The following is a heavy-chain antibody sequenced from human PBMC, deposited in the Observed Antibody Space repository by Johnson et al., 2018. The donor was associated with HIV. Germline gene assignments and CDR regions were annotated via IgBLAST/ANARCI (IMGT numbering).Heavy chain of an antibody. D-gene: IGHD1-26*01. J-gene: IGHJ3*02. V-gene: IGHV3-30*03. CDR3: SREGGALDAFDI. CDR2: ISYDGSNK. CDR1: GLTFSSYG. Sequence: QVQLVESGGGVVQPGRSLRLSCAASGLTFSSYGMHWIRQAPGQGLEWVAVISYDGSNKYYADSVRGRFTISRDNDKNSLYLEMNSLRAEDTAVYYCSREGGALDAFDIWSQGTVVTVSS.